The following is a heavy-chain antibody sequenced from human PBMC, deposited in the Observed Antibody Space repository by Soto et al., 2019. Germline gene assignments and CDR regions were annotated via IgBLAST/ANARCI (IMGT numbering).Heavy chain of an antibody. CDR1: CGSISSYY. D-gene: IGHD3-3*01. CDR3: ARDSYYDFWSGYQYYYYGMDV. CDR2: IYTSGST. Sequence: KPSETLSLTCTVSCGSISSYYWSWIRQPAGKGLEWIGRIYTSGSTNYNPSLKSRVTMSVDTSKNQFSLKLSSVTAADTAVYYCARDSYYDFWSGYQYYYYGMDVWGQGTTVTVSS. J-gene: IGHJ6*02. V-gene: IGHV4-4*07.